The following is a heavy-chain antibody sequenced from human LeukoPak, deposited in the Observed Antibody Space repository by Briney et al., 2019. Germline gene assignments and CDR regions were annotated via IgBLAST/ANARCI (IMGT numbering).Heavy chain of an antibody. CDR1: GGSISSGDYY. CDR2: IYHSGST. V-gene: IGHV4-30-2*01. D-gene: IGHD2-2*02. J-gene: IGHJ3*02. Sequence: SETLSLTCTVSGGSISSGDYYWSWIRQPPGKGLEWIGYIYHSGSTYYNPSLKSRVTISVDRSKNQFSLKLSSVTAADTAVYYCAREEIYTPLHAFDIWGQGTMVTVSS. CDR3: AREEIYTPLHAFDI.